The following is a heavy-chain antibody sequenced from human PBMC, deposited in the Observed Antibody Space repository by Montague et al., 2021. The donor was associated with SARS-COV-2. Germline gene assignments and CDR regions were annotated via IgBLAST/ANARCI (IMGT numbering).Heavy chain of an antibody. J-gene: IGHJ4*02. V-gene: IGHV3-30*18. CDR3: AKATTIFLLWLEDSLPDL. CDR2: ISYEGSKK. CDR1: GFGFNNYG. D-gene: IGHD3-10*01. Sequence: SLRLSCAASGFGFNNYGMHWVRQAPGKGLEWVAFISYEGSKKYFAESVKGRFAIPRDSFKNTLYLQMSGLTAEDTAVYYCAKATTIFLLWLEDSLPDLWGQGTLVTVSS.